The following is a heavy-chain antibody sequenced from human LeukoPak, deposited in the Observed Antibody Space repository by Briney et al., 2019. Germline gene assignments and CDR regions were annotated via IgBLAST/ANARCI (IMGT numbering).Heavy chain of an antibody. CDR3: ARDGGDCSGDSCYVDY. Sequence: PGGSLRLSCAASGFTFDDYGMSWVRQAPGKGLEWVSSIKWNGGSTGYADSVKGRFTISRDNAKNSLYLQMNSLRAKDTALYYCARDGGDCSGDSCYVDYWGQGTLVTVSS. J-gene: IGHJ4*02. D-gene: IGHD2-15*01. CDR2: IKWNGGST. CDR1: GFTFDDYG. V-gene: IGHV3-20*04.